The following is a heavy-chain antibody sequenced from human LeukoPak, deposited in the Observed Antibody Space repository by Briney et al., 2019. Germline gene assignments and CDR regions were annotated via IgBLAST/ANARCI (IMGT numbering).Heavy chain of an antibody. J-gene: IGHJ6*03. Sequence: GGSLRLSCAASGFTFSSYWMSWVRQAPGKGLEWVANIKQDGSEKYYVDSVKGRFTISRDNAKNSLYLQMNSLRAEDTAVYYCARCLLLNYGDYADSYYYYYYYMDVWGKGTTVTVSS. V-gene: IGHV3-7*01. CDR2: IKQDGSEK. CDR3: ARCLLLNYGDYADSYYYYYYYMDV. CDR1: GFTFSSYW. D-gene: IGHD4-17*01.